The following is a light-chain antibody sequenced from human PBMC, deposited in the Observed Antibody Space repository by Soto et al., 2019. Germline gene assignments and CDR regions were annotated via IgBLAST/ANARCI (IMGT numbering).Light chain of an antibody. V-gene: IGKV3-20*01. J-gene: IGKJ5*01. CDR1: QTVSITY. Sequence: PGESATLSCRASQTVSITYLTRYQQKPGQAPRLLIFGASKRATGIPDRFSGSGSGRDFMLTISGLEPEDFAVYYCQQYGSSPLISFGQGTRLEIK. CDR2: GAS. CDR3: QQYGSSPLIS.